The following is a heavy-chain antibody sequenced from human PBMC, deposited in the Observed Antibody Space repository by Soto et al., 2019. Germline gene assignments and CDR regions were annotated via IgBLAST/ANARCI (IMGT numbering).Heavy chain of an antibody. J-gene: IGHJ5*02. CDR3: ARAISGYVT. D-gene: IGHD5-12*01. CDR2: INAGNGDT. CDR1: GITFSSYA. V-gene: IGHV1-3*01. Sequence: ASVKVSCKASGITFSSYAMHWVRQAPGQRLEWMGWINAGNGDTRYSQIFQGRVTLTRDTSASTAYLDLSSLRSEDTAIYYCARAISGYVTWGQGTLVTVSS.